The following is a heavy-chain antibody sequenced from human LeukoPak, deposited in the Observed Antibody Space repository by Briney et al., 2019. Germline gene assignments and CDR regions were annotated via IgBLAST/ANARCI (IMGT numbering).Heavy chain of an antibody. J-gene: IGHJ4*02. CDR1: GYTFTSYG. Sequence: ASVKVSCKASGYTFTSYGISWLRQAPGQGLEWMGWISAYNGNTNYAQKLQGRVTMTTDTSTSTAYMELRSLRSDDTAVYYCARAYCSGGSCYSLFDYWGQGTLVTVSS. V-gene: IGHV1-18*01. CDR2: ISAYNGNT. D-gene: IGHD2-15*01. CDR3: ARAYCSGGSCYSLFDY.